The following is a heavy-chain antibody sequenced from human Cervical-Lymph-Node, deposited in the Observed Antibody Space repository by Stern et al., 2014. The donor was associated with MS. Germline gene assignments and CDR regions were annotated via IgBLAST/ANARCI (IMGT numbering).Heavy chain of an antibody. CDR1: GFTFSDYY. V-gene: IGHV3-11*01. D-gene: IGHD6-6*01. Sequence: VQLVESGGGLVKPGGSLRLSCAASGFTFSDYYMSWIRQAPGKGLEWVSYVSSSGSTKYYADSVKGRFTISRDNAKNSLNLQMNSLRAEDTAVYYCAGRIATRSGSFDIWGQGTMVTVSS. CDR2: VSSSGSTK. J-gene: IGHJ3*02. CDR3: AGRIATRSGSFDI.